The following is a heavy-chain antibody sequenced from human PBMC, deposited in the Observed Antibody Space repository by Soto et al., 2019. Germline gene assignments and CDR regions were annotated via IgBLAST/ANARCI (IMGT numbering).Heavy chain of an antibody. V-gene: IGHV3-9*01. D-gene: IGHD4-17*01. J-gene: IGHJ6*03. Sequence: SLRLSCAASGFTFYDYAMHWVRQAPGKGLEWVSGISWNSGSIGYADSVKGRFTISRDNAKNSLYLQMNSLRAEDTALYYCAKAGAYGDYGNYYYYMDVWGKGTTVTVSS. CDR1: GFTFYDYA. CDR3: AKAGAYGDYGNYYYYMDV. CDR2: ISWNSGSI.